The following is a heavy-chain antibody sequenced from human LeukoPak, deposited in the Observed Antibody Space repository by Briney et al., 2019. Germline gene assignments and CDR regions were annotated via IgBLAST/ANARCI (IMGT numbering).Heavy chain of an antibody. J-gene: IGHJ3*02. D-gene: IGHD3-3*01. Sequence: GGSLRLSCVASGGIVSTNYMSWVRQAPGKGLEWVSVIYSGGSTYYADSVKGRFTISRDNSKNTLYLQMNSLRAEDTAVYYCAKTHYDFWSGPQGDAFDIWGQGTMVTVSS. CDR2: IYSGGST. CDR1: GGIVSTNY. CDR3: AKTHYDFWSGPQGDAFDI. V-gene: IGHV3-66*01.